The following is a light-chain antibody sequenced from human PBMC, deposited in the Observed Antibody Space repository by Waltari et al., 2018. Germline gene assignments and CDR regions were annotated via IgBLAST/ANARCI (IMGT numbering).Light chain of an antibody. CDR3: QHYLRLPVT. CDR2: GAS. V-gene: IGKV3-20*01. Sequence: IVLLQSPGTLSLPPGERATLSCRASQAIRRTLAWYQQKPGQPPRLLIYGASNRATGIPDRFSGTGSETDFSLTISRLEPEDFAVYFCQHYLRLPVTYGQGTKVEIK. CDR1: QAIRRT. J-gene: IGKJ1*01.